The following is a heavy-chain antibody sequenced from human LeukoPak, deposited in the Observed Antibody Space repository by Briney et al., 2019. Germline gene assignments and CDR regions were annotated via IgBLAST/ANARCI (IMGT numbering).Heavy chain of an antibody. J-gene: IGHJ6*04. V-gene: IGHV3-7*03. CDR2: IKQDGSEK. Sequence: HSGGSLRLSCAASGFTFSSYWMSWVRQAPGKGLEWVANIKQDGSEKYYVDSVKGRFTISRDNAKNSLYLQMNSLRAEDTAVYYCARDMQDGEYYYYGMDVWGKGTTVTVSS. CDR3: ARDMQDGEYYYYGMDV. CDR1: GFTFSSYW. D-gene: IGHD3-10*01.